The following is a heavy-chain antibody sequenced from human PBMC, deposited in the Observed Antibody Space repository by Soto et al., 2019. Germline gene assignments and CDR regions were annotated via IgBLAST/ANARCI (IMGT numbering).Heavy chain of an antibody. D-gene: IGHD6-13*01. CDR1: GGTFSSYA. CDR3: AREGGMYSSSRYSYYGMDV. J-gene: IGHJ6*02. CDR2: IIPIFGTA. V-gene: IGHV1-69*13. Sequence: SVKVSCKASGGTFSSYAISWVRQAPGQGLEWMGGIIPIFGTANYAQKFQGRVTITADESTSTAYMELSSLRSEDTAVYYCAREGGMYSSSRYSYYGMDVWGHGTTVTVSS.